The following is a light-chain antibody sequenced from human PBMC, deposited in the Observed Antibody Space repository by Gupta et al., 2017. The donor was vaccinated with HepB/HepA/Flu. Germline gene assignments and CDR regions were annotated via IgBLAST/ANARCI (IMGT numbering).Light chain of an antibody. CDR3: QQYGSSPLT. J-gene: IGKJ4*01. CDR2: GAS. V-gene: IGKV3-20*01. Sequence: EIVVTQSPDTLSLSPGERATLSCRASQSVSRNYLVWYQQRPGQAPRLLVYGASSRATGIPDRFSGSGSGTDFTLTITRLEPEDFAVYYCQQYGSSPLTFGGGTKVEIK. CDR1: QSVSRNY.